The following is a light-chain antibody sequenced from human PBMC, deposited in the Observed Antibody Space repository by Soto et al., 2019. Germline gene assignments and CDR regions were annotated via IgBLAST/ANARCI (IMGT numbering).Light chain of an antibody. CDR2: GAS. Sequence: EIVLSQSPGTLSLSPGERATLSCRASQSVSSSYLAWYQQKPGQAPRLLIYGASSRATGIPDRFSGSGSGTDFTLTISRLEPEDFAVYYCQQYGNSPTFGQGTKVDTK. J-gene: IGKJ1*01. CDR1: QSVSSSY. V-gene: IGKV3-20*01. CDR3: QQYGNSPT.